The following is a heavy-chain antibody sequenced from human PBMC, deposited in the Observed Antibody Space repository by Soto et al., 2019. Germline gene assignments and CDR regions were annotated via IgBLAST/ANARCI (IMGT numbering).Heavy chain of an antibody. CDR2: IIPIFGTA. CDR1: GGSFSSYA. Sequence: QVQLVQSGAEVKKPGSSVKVSCKASGGSFSSYAITWVRQAPGQGLEWMGGIIPIFGTANYAQKFQGRVTITADESLTTATMELSSLRSEDTAVYYCARDFPSSSSDPWGQGTLVTVSS. CDR3: ARDFPSSSSDP. V-gene: IGHV1-69*01. J-gene: IGHJ5*02.